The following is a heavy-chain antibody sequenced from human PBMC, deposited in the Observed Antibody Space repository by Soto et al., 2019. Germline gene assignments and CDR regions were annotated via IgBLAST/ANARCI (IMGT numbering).Heavy chain of an antibody. V-gene: IGHV3-23*01. D-gene: IGHD6-19*01. CDR2: ISGSGGST. J-gene: IGHJ5*02. CDR1: GFTFSSYA. CDR3: AKRVSSGQIRGVRWFDP. Sequence: GGSLRLSCAASGFTFSSYAMSWVRQAPGKGLEWVSAISGSGGSTYYADSVKGRFTISRDNSKNTLYLQMNSLRAEDTAVYYCAKRVSSGQIRGVRWFDPWGQGTLVTVSS.